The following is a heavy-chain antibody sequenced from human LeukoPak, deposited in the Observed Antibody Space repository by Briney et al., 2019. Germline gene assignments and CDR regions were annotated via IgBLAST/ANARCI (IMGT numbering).Heavy chain of an antibody. J-gene: IGHJ4*02. V-gene: IGHV3-64*01. CDR1: GFTFSSYA. D-gene: IGHD2-15*01. Sequence: GGSLRLSCAASGFTFSSYAMHWVRQAPGKGLEYVSGISNDGGSPFHVNSVKGRFTISRDNSKDTLYLQMGSLRAEDMAVYYCAREYCSGGRCQYYFDYWGQGTLVTVSS. CDR2: ISNDGGSP. CDR3: AREYCSGGRCQYYFDY.